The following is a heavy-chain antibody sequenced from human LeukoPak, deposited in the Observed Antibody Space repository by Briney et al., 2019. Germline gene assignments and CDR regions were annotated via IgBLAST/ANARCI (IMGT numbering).Heavy chain of an antibody. CDR3: ASDLYSGYDYVGY. D-gene: IGHD5-12*01. Sequence: GGSLRLSCAASGFTFDDYAMHWVRQAPGKGLGWVSGISWSSGYIVYADSVKGRFTISRDNAKNSLYLQMNSLRAEDTAVYYCASDLYSGYDYVGYWGQGTLVTVSS. CDR1: GFTFDDYA. CDR2: ISWSSGYI. V-gene: IGHV3-9*01. J-gene: IGHJ4*02.